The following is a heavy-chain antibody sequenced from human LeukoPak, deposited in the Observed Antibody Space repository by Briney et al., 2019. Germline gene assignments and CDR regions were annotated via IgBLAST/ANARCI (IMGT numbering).Heavy chain of an antibody. CDR3: ARDQGYNYGYGFDY. D-gene: IGHD5-18*01. V-gene: IGHV3-64*01. J-gene: IGHJ4*02. Sequence: GGSLRLSCAASGFTSSSYAMHWVRQAPGKGLEYVSSISSNGGNTYYANSVKGRFTISRDNSKNTLYLQMGSLRAEDMAVYYCARDQGYNYGYGFDYWGQGTLVTVSS. CDR2: ISSNGGNT. CDR1: GFTSSSYA.